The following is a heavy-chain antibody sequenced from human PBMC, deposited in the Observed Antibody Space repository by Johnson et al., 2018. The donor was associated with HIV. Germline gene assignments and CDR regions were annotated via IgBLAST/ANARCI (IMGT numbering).Heavy chain of an antibody. D-gene: IGHD4-23*01. V-gene: IGHV3-11*04. CDR3: AKSPAKDHGGNSGALAI. CDR1: GFTFSDYY. Sequence: QVQLVESGGGVVQPGRSLRLSCAASGFTFSDYYMSWIRQAPGKGLEWVSYISSSGSTIYYADSVKGRFTISRDNAKNSLYLQMNSLRAEETAMYYCAKSPAKDHGGNSGALAIWGQGTMVTVSS. CDR2: ISSSGSTI. J-gene: IGHJ3*02.